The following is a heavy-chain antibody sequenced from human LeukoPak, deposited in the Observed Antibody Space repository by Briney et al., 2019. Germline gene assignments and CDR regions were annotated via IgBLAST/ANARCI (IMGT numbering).Heavy chain of an antibody. CDR3: ARDPRATGLNY. Sequence: ASVKVSCKASGYTFTGYYMHWVRQAPGQGLEWMGWINPNSGGTKYAQKFQGRVTMTRDTSISTAYMELSSLTSDDTAVYYCARDPRATGLNYWGQGTLVTVSS. CDR2: INPNSGGT. J-gene: IGHJ4*02. CDR1: GYTFTGYY. D-gene: IGHD2-15*01. V-gene: IGHV1-2*02.